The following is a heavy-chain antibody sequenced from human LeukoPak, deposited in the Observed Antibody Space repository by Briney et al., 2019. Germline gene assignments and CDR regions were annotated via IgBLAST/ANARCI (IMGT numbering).Heavy chain of an antibody. Sequence: ASVKVSCKASGYTFTGYYMHWVRQAPGQGLEWMGRINPNSGGTNYAQKFQGRVTMTRDTSISTAYMELSRLRSDDTAVYYCARDRVPDYYGSGSYSIGFWFDPWGQGTLVTVSS. J-gene: IGHJ5*02. D-gene: IGHD3-10*01. CDR2: INPNSGGT. CDR3: ARDRVPDYYGSGSYSIGFWFDP. V-gene: IGHV1-2*06. CDR1: GYTFTGYY.